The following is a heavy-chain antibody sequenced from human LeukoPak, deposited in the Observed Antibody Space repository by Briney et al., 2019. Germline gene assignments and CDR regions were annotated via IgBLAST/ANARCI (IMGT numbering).Heavy chain of an antibody. J-gene: IGHJ4*02. V-gene: IGHV1-3*01. CDR1: GYTFTSYD. D-gene: IGHD3-10*01. CDR3: AREYYYGSGSYYGYFDY. CDR2: INAGNGNT. Sequence: GASVKVSCKASGYTFTSYDIHWVRQATGQRLEWMGWINAGNGNTKYSQKFQGRVTITRDTSASTAYMELSSLRSEDTAVYYCAREYYYGSGSYYGYFDYWGQGTLVTVSS.